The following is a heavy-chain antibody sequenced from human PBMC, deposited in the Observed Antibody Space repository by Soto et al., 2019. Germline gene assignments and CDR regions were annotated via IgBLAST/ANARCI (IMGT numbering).Heavy chain of an antibody. CDR2: ISSSSSTI. D-gene: IGHD6-19*01. V-gene: IGHV3-48*01. CDR1: GFTFSSYS. Sequence: EVQLVESGGGLVQPGGSLRLSCAASGFTFSSYSMNWVRQAPGKGLEWGSYISSSSSTIYYADSVKGRFTISRDNAKKSLYLKMNSLIAEDTAVYYCARSQWLAEYFQHWGQGTLVTVS. CDR3: ARSQWLAEYFQH. J-gene: IGHJ1*01.